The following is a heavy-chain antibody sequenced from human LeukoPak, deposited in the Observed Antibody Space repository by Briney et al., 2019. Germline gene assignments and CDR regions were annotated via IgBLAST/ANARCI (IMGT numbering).Heavy chain of an antibody. CDR1: GYSFTNYD. Sequence: ASVTVSCKASGYSFTNYDIGWVRQAPGQGLEWMGWISGYNGNTNYAQKLQGRVTMTTDTSTSTAYMELRSLRSDDTAVYYCARLLSGSGSYYPTYYYYHMDVWGKGTTVTISS. V-gene: IGHV1-18*01. J-gene: IGHJ6*03. CDR2: ISGYNGNT. CDR3: ARLLSGSGSYYPTYYYYHMDV. D-gene: IGHD3-10*01.